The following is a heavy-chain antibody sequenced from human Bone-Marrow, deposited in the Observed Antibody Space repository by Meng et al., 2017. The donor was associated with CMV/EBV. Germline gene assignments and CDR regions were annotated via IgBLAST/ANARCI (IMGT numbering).Heavy chain of an antibody. CDR2: IYYSGSI. CDR3: AREGLGSSAFDI. CDR1: GGSISSYY. V-gene: IGHV4-59*01. D-gene: IGHD3-10*01. Sequence: SETLSLTCTVSGGSISSYYWSWIRQPPGKGLEWIGYIYYSGSINYNPSLKSRVTISVDTSKNQFSLKLSSVIAADTAVYYCAREGLGSSAFDIWGQGPMVTVSS. J-gene: IGHJ3*02.